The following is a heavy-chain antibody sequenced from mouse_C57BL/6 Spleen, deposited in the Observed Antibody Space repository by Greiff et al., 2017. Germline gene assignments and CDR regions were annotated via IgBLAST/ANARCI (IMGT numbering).Heavy chain of an antibody. J-gene: IGHJ2*01. CDR2: INPSSGYP. V-gene: IGHV1-4*01. CDR3: ARETTVVPFDY. Sequence: VQLQQSGAELARPGASVKMSCKASGYTFTSYTMHWVKQRPGQGLEWIGYINPSSGYPKYNQKFKDKATLTADKSSSTAYMQLRSLTSEDSAVYYCARETTVVPFDYWGQGTTLTVSS. D-gene: IGHD1-1*01. CDR1: GYTFTSYT.